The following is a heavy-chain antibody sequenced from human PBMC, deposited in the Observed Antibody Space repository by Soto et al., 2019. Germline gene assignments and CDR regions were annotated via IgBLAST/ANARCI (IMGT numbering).Heavy chain of an antibody. D-gene: IGHD6-13*01. V-gene: IGHV3-73*01. J-gene: IGHJ6*04. CDR3: ARCSSRTFAYYYYYVMDV. CDR2: IRSKANSYAT. CDR1: GFTFSGSA. Sequence: GSLRLSCAASGFTFSGSAMHWVRQASGKGLEWVGRIRSKANSYATAYAASVKGRFTISRDDSKNTSYLQMNSLKTEDTAVFYCARCSSRTFAYYYYYVMDVWGKGTTVTVSS.